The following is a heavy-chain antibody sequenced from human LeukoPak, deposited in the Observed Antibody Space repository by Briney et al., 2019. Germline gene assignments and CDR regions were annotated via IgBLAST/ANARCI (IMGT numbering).Heavy chain of an antibody. CDR1: GFTFSSSG. CDR3: AKRYGSSGWYYFDY. V-gene: IGHV3-30*02. CDR2: IHYDGSTK. D-gene: IGHD6-19*01. J-gene: IGHJ4*02. Sequence: GGSLRLSRAASGFTFSSSGVHSARQAPGKGVEWVAFIHYDGSTKYYTDSVKGRFTISRDNSKNTLYLQMHSLGADDTALYYCAKRYGSSGWYYFDYWGRGSLVTVSS.